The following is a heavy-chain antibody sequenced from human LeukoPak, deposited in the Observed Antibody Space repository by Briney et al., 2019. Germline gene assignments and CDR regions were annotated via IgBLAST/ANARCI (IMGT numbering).Heavy chain of an antibody. CDR3: AREDHHGFWSGYSTDNWFDP. J-gene: IGHJ5*02. Sequence: VASVKVSCKASGYTFTSYGISWVRQAPGQGLEWMGWISAYNGNTNYAQKLQGRVTMTTDTSTNTAYMELRSLRSDDTAVYYCAREDHHGFWSGYSTDNWFDPWGQGTLVTVSS. V-gene: IGHV1-18*01. CDR2: ISAYNGNT. D-gene: IGHD3-3*01. CDR1: GYTFTSYG.